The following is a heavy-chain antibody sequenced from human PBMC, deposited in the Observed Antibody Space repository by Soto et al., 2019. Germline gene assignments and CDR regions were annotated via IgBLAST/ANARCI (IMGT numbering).Heavy chain of an antibody. CDR3: AKRLPKPNYSFDY. Sequence: GGSLRLSCAASGFTFSNYAMSWVRQAPGKGLEWVSSIGAPTAGTFYVDSVKGRFTISRDNSRSTLYLQMNSLRAEDTAVYFCAKRLPKPNYSFDYWGQGTLVTVSS. V-gene: IGHV3-23*01. D-gene: IGHD1-7*01. CDR2: IGAPTAGT. J-gene: IGHJ4*02. CDR1: GFTFSNYA.